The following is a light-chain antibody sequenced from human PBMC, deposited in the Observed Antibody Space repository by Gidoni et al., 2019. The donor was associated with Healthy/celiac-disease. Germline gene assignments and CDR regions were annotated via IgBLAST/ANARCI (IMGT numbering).Light chain of an antibody. Sequence: SYELTQPPSVSVSPGQTDSITCSGDKLGDKYACWYQQKPGQSPVLVIYQDSKRPSGIPERFSGSNSGNTATLTISGTQAMDEAVYYCQAWDSSAHVVFGGGTKLTVL. J-gene: IGLJ2*01. CDR2: QDS. CDR3: QAWDSSAHVV. CDR1: KLGDKY. V-gene: IGLV3-1*01.